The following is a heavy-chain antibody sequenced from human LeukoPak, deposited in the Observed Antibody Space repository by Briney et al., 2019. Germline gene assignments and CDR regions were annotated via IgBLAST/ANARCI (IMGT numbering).Heavy chain of an antibody. CDR1: GFTFSSYA. CDR2: ISGSGGST. CDR3: AKWDTRTYYFDY. Sequence: GGSLRLSCAASGFTFSSYAMSWVRQAPGKGLEWVSAISGSGGSTYYADSVKGRFTISRGNSKNTLYLQMNSLRAEDTAVYYCAKWDTRTYYFDYWGQGTLVTVSS. J-gene: IGHJ4*02. V-gene: IGHV3-23*01. D-gene: IGHD5-18*01.